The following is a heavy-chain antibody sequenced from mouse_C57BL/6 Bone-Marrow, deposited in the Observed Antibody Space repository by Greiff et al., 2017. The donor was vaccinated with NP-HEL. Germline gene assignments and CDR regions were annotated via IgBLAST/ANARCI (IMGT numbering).Heavy chain of an antibody. CDR1: GYTFTSYW. CDR3: ARVSSVVRWGAY. CDR2: IDPSDSYT. V-gene: IGHV1-59*01. D-gene: IGHD2-2*01. Sequence: VQLQQPGAELVRPGTSVKLSCKASGYTFTSYWMHWVKQRPGQGLEWIGVIDPSDSYTNYNQKFKGKATLTVDTSSSTAYMQLSSLTSEDSAVYDCARVSSVVRWGAYGGRGTGVTVSA. J-gene: IGHJ3*01.